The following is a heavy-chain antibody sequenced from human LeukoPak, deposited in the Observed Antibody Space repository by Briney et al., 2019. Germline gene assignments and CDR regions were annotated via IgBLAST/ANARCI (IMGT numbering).Heavy chain of an antibody. CDR2: ISYDGSNK. J-gene: IGHJ4*02. D-gene: IGHD3-10*01. CDR1: GFTFSSYA. Sequence: TGGSLRLSCAASGFTFSSYAMHWVRQAPGKGLEWVALISYDGSNKYYADSVKGRFTISRDNSKNMLYLQMSSLRAEDTAVYYCARNYGSGSYQYYFDYWGQGTLVTVSS. CDR3: ARNYGSGSYQYYFDY. V-gene: IGHV3-30-3*01.